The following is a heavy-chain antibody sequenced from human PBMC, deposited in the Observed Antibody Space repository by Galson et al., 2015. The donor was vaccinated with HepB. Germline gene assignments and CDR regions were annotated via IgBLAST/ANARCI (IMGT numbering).Heavy chain of an antibody. CDR1: GFSFSSYA. J-gene: IGHJ4*02. V-gene: IGHV3-64D*08. CDR2: VSSDGSGT. D-gene: IGHD6-13*01. CDR3: VKLVSRYNYLDS. Sequence: SLRLSCAASGFSFSSYAMHWVRQAPGKRLEYVSAVSSDGSGTFYADSVKGRFTISRDNSKNTLYLRMNNLGAGDSAVYYCVKLVSRYNYLDSWGQGTLVTVSS.